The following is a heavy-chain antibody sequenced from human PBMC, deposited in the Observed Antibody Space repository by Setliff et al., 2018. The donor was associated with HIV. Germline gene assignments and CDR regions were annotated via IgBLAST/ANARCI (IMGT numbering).Heavy chain of an antibody. J-gene: IGHJ3*02. V-gene: IGHV4-31*02. CDR2: IYYTGNT. CDR1: GGYY. Sequence: GGYYWSWIRQHPERGLEWIAYIYYTGNTYFNPSLKSRITISIDTSKNQFSLGLRSLTAADTAVYYCATLRRDHDSYGEYRDDVFDIWGQGTMVTVSS. D-gene: IGHD4-17*01. CDR3: ATLRRDHDSYGEYRDDVFDI.